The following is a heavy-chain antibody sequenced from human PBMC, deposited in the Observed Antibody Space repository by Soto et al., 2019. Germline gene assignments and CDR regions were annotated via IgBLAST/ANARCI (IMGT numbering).Heavy chain of an antibody. CDR2: IYMSGTT. D-gene: IGHD6-6*01. J-gene: IGHJ3*01. CDR3: ARSPSTSSIGTFDF. V-gene: IGHV4-4*07. Sequence: QVQLQESGPGLVKPSETLSLTCTVSGGSISAFYWNWIRQPAGKGREWIGRIYMSGTTTYNPSLKGRVTMSGDTSKSQYSLKLSSVTAADTAVYYCARSPSTSSIGTFDFWGLGAMVTVSS. CDR1: GGSISAFY.